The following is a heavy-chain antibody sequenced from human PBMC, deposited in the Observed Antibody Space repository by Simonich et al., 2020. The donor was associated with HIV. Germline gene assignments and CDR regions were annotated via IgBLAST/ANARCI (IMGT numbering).Heavy chain of an antibody. CDR3: AREKGSSYDY. J-gene: IGHJ4*01. CDR1: GGSFRGYY. D-gene: IGHD6-13*01. CDR2: INHSGST. Sequence: QVQLQQWGAGLLKSSETRSLTCAVYGGSFRGYYWSWIRQPAGKGLEWIGEINHSGSTKYKSSLRSRVTISVDTSKNQFSLKLTSVTAADTAVYYCAREKGSSYDYWGHGTLVTVSS. V-gene: IGHV4-34*01.